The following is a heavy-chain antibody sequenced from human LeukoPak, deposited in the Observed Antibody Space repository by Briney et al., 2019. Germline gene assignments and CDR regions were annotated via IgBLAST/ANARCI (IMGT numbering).Heavy chain of an antibody. V-gene: IGHV4-34*01. Sequence: SETLSLTCAVYGGSFSGYYWSWIRQPPGKGLEWIGQIKHSGSSDYDPSLKGRVTISVDTSKNQFSLRLTSVTAADTAVYYCARGLGAYGGNSFDSWGQGTLVTVSS. CDR3: ARGLGAYGGNSFDS. CDR2: IKHSGSS. J-gene: IGHJ4*02. CDR1: GGSFSGYY. D-gene: IGHD4-23*01.